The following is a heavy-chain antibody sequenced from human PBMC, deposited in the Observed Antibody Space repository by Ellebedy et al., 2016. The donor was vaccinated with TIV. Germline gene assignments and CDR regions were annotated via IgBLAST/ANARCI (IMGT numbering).Heavy chain of an antibody. CDR1: RSTFTSQY. J-gene: IGHJ4*02. Sequence: ASVTVSCXASRSTFTSQYVHWVRQAPGQGLEWMGVIDPSGHSTVYAPKFQGRVTVTRDTSTGTVYMELSSLRSEDTAIFYCATDPDSSGWLPRDNWGQGTLVTVSS. CDR3: ATDPDSSGWLPRDN. V-gene: IGHV1-46*01. D-gene: IGHD6-19*01. CDR2: IDPSGHST.